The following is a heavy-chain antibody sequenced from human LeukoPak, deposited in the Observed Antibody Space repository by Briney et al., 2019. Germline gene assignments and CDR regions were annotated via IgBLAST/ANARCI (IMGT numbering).Heavy chain of an antibody. Sequence: SETLSLTCAVSGGSTSSSNWWSWVRQSPGKGLEWIGEIYQSGRTNYKPSLKSRVTISVDKPKNQLSLKLISVTAADTAVYYCARGDASGYPDYWGQGTLVTVSS. J-gene: IGHJ4*02. CDR3: ARGDASGYPDY. CDR1: GGSTSSSNW. D-gene: IGHD3-22*01. V-gene: IGHV4-4*02. CDR2: IYQSGRT.